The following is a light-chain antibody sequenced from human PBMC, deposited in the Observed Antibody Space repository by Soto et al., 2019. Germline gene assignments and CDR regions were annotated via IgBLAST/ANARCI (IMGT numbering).Light chain of an antibody. Sequence: QSALTQPASVSGSPGQSITISCTGTSSDVGGYDYVSWYQHHPGKAPKLMNYDVSNRPSGVSNRFSGSKSGNTASLTISGLQAEDEADYYCSSYTSSSLYVFGTGTQLTVL. CDR1: SSDVGGYDY. CDR3: SSYTSSSLYV. V-gene: IGLV2-14*03. J-gene: IGLJ1*01. CDR2: DVS.